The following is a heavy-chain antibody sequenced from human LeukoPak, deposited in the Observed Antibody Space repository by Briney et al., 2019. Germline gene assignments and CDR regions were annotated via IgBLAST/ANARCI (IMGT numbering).Heavy chain of an antibody. CDR1: GFTFSSYA. CDR2: ISGSGGST. Sequence: GESLKISCAASGFTFSSYAMSWVRQAPGKGLEWVSAISGSGGSTYYADSVKGRFTISRDNSKNTLYLQMNSLRAEDTAVYYCAKDRTAMVEFDYWGQGTLVTVSS. V-gene: IGHV3-23*01. CDR3: AKDRTAMVEFDY. J-gene: IGHJ4*02. D-gene: IGHD5-18*01.